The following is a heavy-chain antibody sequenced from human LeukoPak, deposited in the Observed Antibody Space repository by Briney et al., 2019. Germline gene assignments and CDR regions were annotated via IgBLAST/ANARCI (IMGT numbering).Heavy chain of an antibody. V-gene: IGHV4-59*01. CDR2: IYYSGST. J-gene: IGHJ2*01. Sequence: PSETLSLTCTVSGGSISSYYWSWIRQPPGKGLEWIGYIYYSGSTNYNPSLKSRVTISVDTSKNQFSLKLSSVTAADTAVYYCARGYCSSTSCFYWYFDLWGRGTLVTVSS. D-gene: IGHD2-2*01. CDR1: GGSISSYY. CDR3: ARGYCSSTSCFYWYFDL.